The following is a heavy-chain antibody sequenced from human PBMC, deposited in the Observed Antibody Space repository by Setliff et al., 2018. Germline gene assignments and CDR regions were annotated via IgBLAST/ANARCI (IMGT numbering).Heavy chain of an antibody. CDR2: VQKSGST. CDR3: ARLSWNGLRYYGLDV. D-gene: IGHD3-3*01. V-gene: IGHV4-59*01. CDR1: GVSISSYY. Sequence: SETLSLTCNVSGVSISSYYWSWIRQPPGKGLESIGYVQKSGSTNYNPSLMSRVSISVDTSKNQFSLKLRSVTAADTAVYYCARLSWNGLRYYGLDVWGQGTTVTVSS. J-gene: IGHJ6*02.